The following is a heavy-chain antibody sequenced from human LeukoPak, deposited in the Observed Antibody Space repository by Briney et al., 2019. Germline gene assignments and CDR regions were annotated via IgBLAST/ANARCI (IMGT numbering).Heavy chain of an antibody. V-gene: IGHV1-2*02. D-gene: IGHD3-22*01. CDR2: INPNSGGT. Sequence: ASVKVSYKASGYTFTRYYMHWVRQAPGQGREGMGWINPNSGGTNYAQKSQGRVTMTRYTSISTAYMELSRLRSDDTAVYYCARGVGYYYDTNWFDPWGQGTLVTVSS. J-gene: IGHJ5*02. CDR1: GYTFTRYY. CDR3: ARGVGYYYDTNWFDP.